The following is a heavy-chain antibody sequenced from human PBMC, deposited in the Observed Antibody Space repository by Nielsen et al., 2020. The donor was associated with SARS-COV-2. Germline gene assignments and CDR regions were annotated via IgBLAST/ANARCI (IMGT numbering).Heavy chain of an antibody. Sequence: GGSLRLSCKGSGSSFTSYWIGWVRQMPGKGLEWMGIIYPGDSDTRYSPSFQGQVTISADKSISTAYLQWSSLKASDTAMYYCARRGSTPDYYYYYMDVWGKGTTVTVSS. CDR1: GSSFTSYW. V-gene: IGHV5-51*01. CDR3: ARRGSTPDYYYYYMDV. CDR2: IYPGDSDT. J-gene: IGHJ6*03. D-gene: IGHD2-2*01.